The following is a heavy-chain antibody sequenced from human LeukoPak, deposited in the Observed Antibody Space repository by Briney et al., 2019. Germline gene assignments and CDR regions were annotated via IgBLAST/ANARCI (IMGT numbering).Heavy chain of an antibody. D-gene: IGHD6-13*01. CDR1: GGSISSSSYY. V-gene: IGHV4-39*01. CDR3: ARATPRIAAAGRVFPY. Sequence: SETLSLTCTVSGGSISSSSYYWGWIRQPPGKGLEWIGSIYYSGSTYYNPSLKSRVTISVDTSKNQFSLKLSSVTAADTAVYYCARATPRIAAAGRVFPYWGQGTLVTVSS. J-gene: IGHJ4*02. CDR2: IYYSGST.